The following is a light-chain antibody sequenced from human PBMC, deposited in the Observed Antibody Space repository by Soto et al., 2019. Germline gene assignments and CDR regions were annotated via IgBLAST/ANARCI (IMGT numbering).Light chain of an antibody. CDR3: QQYSIAKWT. J-gene: IGKJ1*01. Sequence: IVLTQSPGTLSLSPGERATLSCRASQSLDNRHLAWYQQKPRQAPRVLIYGTSNRATGIPVRFSGSGSGTDFTLTISRLEPEDFAVYYCQQYSIAKWTFGQGTNLEIK. CDR2: GTS. CDR1: QSLDNRH. V-gene: IGKV3-20*01.